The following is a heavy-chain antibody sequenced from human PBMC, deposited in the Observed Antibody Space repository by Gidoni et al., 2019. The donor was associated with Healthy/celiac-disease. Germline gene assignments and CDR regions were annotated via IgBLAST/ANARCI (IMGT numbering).Heavy chain of an antibody. V-gene: IGHV3-30-3*01. CDR3: ARDHDGFSSGCFDY. D-gene: IGHD6-19*01. Sequence: QVQLVESGGGVVQPGRSLRLSCAASGFTFSSYAMHWVRQAPGKGLEWVAVISYDGSNKYYADSVKGRFTISRDNSKNTLYLQMNSLRAEDTAVYYCARDHDGFSSGCFDYWGQGTLVTVSS. CDR2: ISYDGSNK. CDR1: GFTFSSYA. J-gene: IGHJ4*02.